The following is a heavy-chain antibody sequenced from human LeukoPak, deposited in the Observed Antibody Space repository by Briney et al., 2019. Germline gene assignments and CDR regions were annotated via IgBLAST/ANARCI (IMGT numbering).Heavy chain of an antibody. CDR1: GGSFSGYY. CDR3: AGSGSPRDWFDP. J-gene: IGHJ5*02. Sequence: SETLSLTCAVYGGSFSGYYWSWIRQPPGKGLEWIGEINHSGSTNYNPSLKSRVTISVDTSKNQFSPKLSSVTAADTAVYYCAGSGSPRDWFDPWGQGTLVTVSS. D-gene: IGHD1-26*01. CDR2: INHSGST. V-gene: IGHV4-34*01.